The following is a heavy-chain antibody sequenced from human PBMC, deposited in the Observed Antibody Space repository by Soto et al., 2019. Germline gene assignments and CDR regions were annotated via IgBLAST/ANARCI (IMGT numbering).Heavy chain of an antibody. J-gene: IGHJ4*02. CDR3: AACGGNSHY. CDR2: IYHSGIT. Sequence: SETLSLTCAVSGGSISSGYYWAWIRQPRPPGKGLEWIGSIYHSGITYYNPSLKSRVTMSVDTSKNQFSLKLSSVTAADTAFYYCAACGGNSHYSGQGTLVTVS. CDR1: GGSISSGYY. V-gene: IGHV4-38-2*01. D-gene: IGHD2-15*01.